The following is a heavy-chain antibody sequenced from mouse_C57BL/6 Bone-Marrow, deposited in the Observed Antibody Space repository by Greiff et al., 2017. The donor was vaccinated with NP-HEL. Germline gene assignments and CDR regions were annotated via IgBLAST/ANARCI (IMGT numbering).Heavy chain of an antibody. CDR3: AREGSSPHYYAMDY. CDR2: INPNNGGT. J-gene: IGHJ4*01. Sequence: EVQLQQSGPELVKPGASVKISCKASGYTFTDYYMNWVKQSHGKSLEWIGDINPNNGGTSYNQKFKGKATLTVDKSSSTAYMELRSLTSEDSAVYYCAREGSSPHYYAMDYWGQGTSVTGSS. V-gene: IGHV1-26*01. D-gene: IGHD1-1*01. CDR1: GYTFTDYY.